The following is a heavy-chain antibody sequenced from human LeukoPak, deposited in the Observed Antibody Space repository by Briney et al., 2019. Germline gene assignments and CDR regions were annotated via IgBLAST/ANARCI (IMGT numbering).Heavy chain of an antibody. J-gene: IGHJ4*02. Sequence: PGGSLRLSCAASGFTFSSYAMHWVRQAPGKGLEWVAVISYDGSNKYYADSVKGRFTISRDNSKNTLYLQMNSLRAEDTAVYYCARDPTNSFFWSGYFDYWGQGTLVTVSS. CDR1: GFTFSSYA. CDR3: ARDPTNSFFWSGYFDY. V-gene: IGHV3-30-3*01. D-gene: IGHD3-3*01. CDR2: ISYDGSNK.